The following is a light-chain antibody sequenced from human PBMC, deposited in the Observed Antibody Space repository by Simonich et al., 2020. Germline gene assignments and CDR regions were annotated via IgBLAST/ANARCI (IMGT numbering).Light chain of an antibody. CDR3: SSYTSSSTWV. J-gene: IGLJ3*02. Sequence: QSALPQPASVSGSPGQSITISCTGTSSDVGGYNYVSWYQQHPGKAPKLMIDDVSKRPSGVSNRFSGSKSGNTASLTIYGLQAEDEADYYCSSYTSSSTWVFGGGTKLTVL. CDR2: DVS. CDR1: SSDVGGYNY. V-gene: IGLV2-14*01.